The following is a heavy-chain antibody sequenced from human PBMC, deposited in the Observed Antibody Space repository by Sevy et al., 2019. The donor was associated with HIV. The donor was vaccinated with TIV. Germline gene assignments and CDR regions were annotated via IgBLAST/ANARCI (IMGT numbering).Heavy chain of an antibody. Sequence: SETLPLTCTVSGGSISSSSYYWGWIRQPPGKGLEWIGSIYYSGSTYYNPSLKSRVTISVDTSKNQFSLKLSSVTAADTAVYYCARHVVGATGGGTDDAFDIWGQGTMVTVSS. V-gene: IGHV4-39*01. J-gene: IGHJ3*02. CDR3: ARHVVGATGGGTDDAFDI. D-gene: IGHD1-26*01. CDR1: GGSISSSSYY. CDR2: IYYSGST.